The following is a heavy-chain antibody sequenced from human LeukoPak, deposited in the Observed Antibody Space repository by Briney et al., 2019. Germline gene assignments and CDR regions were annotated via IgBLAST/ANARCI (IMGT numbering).Heavy chain of an antibody. CDR3: AKDVASSVEYFDY. D-gene: IGHD2-15*01. V-gene: IGHV3-30*18. CDR1: GFTFSSYG. CDR2: ISYDGSNK. J-gene: IGHJ4*02. Sequence: PGRSLRLSCAASGFTFSSYGMHWVRQAPGKGLEWVAVISYDGSNKYYADSVKGRFTISRDNSENTLYLQMNSLRAEDTAVYYCAKDVASSVEYFDYWGQGTLVTVFS.